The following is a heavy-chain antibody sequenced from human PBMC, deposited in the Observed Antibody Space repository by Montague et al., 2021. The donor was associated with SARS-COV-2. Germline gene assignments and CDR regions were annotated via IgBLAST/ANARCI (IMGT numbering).Heavy chain of an antibody. CDR2: MYYSGST. V-gene: IGHV4-59*01. CDR1: GGSTNYYY. J-gene: IGHJ6*02. D-gene: IGHD2-8*01. Sequence: SETLSLTCIVSGGSTNYYYWSWIRQSPGKGLEWIGYMYYSGSTSYNPSLKSRVTMSIDRSKNQFSLKLRSVTAAGTAVYYCARVARYCTNGVCQTYYYYGLDVWGQGTTVTVSS. CDR3: ARVARYCTNGVCQTYYYYGLDV.